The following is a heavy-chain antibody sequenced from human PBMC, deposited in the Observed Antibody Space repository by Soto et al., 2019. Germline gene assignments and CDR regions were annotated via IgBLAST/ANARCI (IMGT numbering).Heavy chain of an antibody. CDR2: IHYSGST. Sequence: QVQLQESGPGLVKPSQTLSLTCTVSDDYISIIAYYWTWIRQHPGKGLEWIGLIHYSGSTYYNPSLNSRVTISVDTSKNQFSLKLNSVTAADSAVYYCARGQFGAFGPPHYWGQGSLVTVSS. CDR1: DDYISIIAYY. D-gene: IGHD3-16*01. V-gene: IGHV4-31*03. J-gene: IGHJ4*02. CDR3: ARGQFGAFGPPHY.